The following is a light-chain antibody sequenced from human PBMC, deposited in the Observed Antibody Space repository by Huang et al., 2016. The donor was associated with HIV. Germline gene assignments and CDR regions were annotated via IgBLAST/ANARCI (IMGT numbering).Light chain of an antibody. CDR1: HSISRH. Sequence: DIQMTQSPSSLSASVGDRVTITCRASHSISRHLNWYQQKPGKAPKLLIYAGYGLQSGVPSRFSGSGSGTDFTLTISSLQFEDVATYYCQQSSNTPLTFGGGTKVEIK. J-gene: IGKJ4*01. CDR2: AGY. V-gene: IGKV1-39*01. CDR3: QQSSNTPLT.